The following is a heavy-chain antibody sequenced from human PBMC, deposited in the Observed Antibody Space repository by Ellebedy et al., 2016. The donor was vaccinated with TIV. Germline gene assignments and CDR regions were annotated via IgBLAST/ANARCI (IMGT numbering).Heavy chain of an antibody. CDR2: IYYSGST. J-gene: IGHJ5*02. D-gene: IGHD4-17*01. CDR3: ARDVPMGTVTTGNWFDP. V-gene: IGHV4-59*12. Sequence: SETLSLXXTVSGGSISSYYWSWIRQPPGKGLEWIGYIYYSGSTNYNPSLKSRVTMSVDTSKNQFSLKLSSVTAADTAVYYCARDVPMGTVTTGNWFDPWGQGTLVTVSS. CDR1: GGSISSYY.